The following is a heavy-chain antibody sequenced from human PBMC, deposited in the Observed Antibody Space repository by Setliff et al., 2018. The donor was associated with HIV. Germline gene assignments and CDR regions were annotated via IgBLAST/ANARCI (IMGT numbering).Heavy chain of an antibody. CDR2: IYNSGYS. J-gene: IGHJ4*02. V-gene: IGHV4-59*12. CDR3: ARRPLFGVVIASVAKMEFDY. Sequence: SETLSLTCKVSGAPISSYYWNWIRQPPGKGLEWIGYIYNSGYSNSKPSLKSRVTISLDTSKNQFSLKLSSVTAADTAVYYCARRPLFGVVIASVAKMEFDYWGQGTLVTVSS. D-gene: IGHD3-3*01. CDR1: GAPISSYY.